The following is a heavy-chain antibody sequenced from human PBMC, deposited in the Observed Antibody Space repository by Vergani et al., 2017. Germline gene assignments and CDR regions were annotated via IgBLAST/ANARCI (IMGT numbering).Heavy chain of an antibody. D-gene: IGHD5-18*01. CDR1: GYSLTELT. Sequence: QVQLVQSGSEVRKPGASVKVSCQVSGYSLTELTIHWVRQAPGKGLEWMGGFDPEHGEVTFAHHIQGRVTITADESTSTAYMELSSLRSEDTAVYYCASDIGRGKRGYSYGLTYYYYYYMDVWGKGTTVTVSS. J-gene: IGHJ6*03. CDR3: ASDIGRGKRGYSYGLTYYYYYYMDV. CDR2: FDPEHGEV. V-gene: IGHV1-24*01.